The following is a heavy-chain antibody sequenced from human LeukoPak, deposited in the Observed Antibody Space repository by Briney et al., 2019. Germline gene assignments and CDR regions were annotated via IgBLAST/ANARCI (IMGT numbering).Heavy chain of an antibody. CDR1: GGSISSTGYY. Sequence: SETLSLTCTVSGGSISSTGYYWGWIRQSPGKGLEWIGSIYYSGSTYYNPSLKSRVTISVDTSKNQFSLKLSSVTAADTAVYYCARDPHSTAVTTHNWYFDLWGRGTLVTVSS. CDR3: ARDPHSTAVTTHNWYFDL. V-gene: IGHV4-39*07. D-gene: IGHD4-17*01. J-gene: IGHJ2*01. CDR2: IYYSGST.